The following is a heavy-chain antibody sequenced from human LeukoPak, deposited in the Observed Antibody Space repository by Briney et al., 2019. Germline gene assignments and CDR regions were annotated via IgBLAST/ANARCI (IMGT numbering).Heavy chain of an antibody. CDR1: GGSISTYY. Sequence: SEALSLTCTVYGGSISTYYWIWIRQPAGKGLEWIGRIYTSGSTNYNPSLKSRVTMSVDTSKNQFSLKVSSVTAADTAVYYCARDQGYGSRSYRDYYYYYYMDVWGKGTTVTVSS. CDR2: IYTSGST. CDR3: ARDQGYGSRSYRDYYYYYYMDV. V-gene: IGHV4-4*07. D-gene: IGHD3-10*01. J-gene: IGHJ6*03.